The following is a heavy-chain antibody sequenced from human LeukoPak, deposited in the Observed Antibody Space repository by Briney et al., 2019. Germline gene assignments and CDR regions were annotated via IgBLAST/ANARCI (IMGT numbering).Heavy chain of an antibody. V-gene: IGHV3-30*18. Sequence: PGGSLRLSCAASGFTFSSYGKHWVRQAPGKGLEWVAVISYDGSNKYYADSVKGRFTISRDNSKNTLYLQMNSLRAEDTAVYYCAKDQLVRGVIYYYGMDVWGQGTTVTVSS. D-gene: IGHD3-10*01. CDR1: GFTFSSYG. J-gene: IGHJ6*02. CDR2: ISYDGSNK. CDR3: AKDQLVRGVIYYYGMDV.